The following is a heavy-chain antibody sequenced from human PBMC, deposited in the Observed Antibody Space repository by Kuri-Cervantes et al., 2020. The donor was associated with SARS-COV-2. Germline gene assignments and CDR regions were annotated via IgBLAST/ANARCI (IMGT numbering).Heavy chain of an antibody. D-gene: IGHD1-1*01. J-gene: IGHJ5*02. CDR3: AKDSGVPTAIDWLDP. CDR2: ISSSSYI. Sequence: GESLKISCAASGFTFSSYSMNWVRQAPGKGLEWFSSISSSSYIYYADSVKGRFTISRDNAKNSLYLQMNSLRADDTALYYCAKDSGVPTAIDWLDPWGQGTLVTVSS. V-gene: IGHV3-21*04. CDR1: GFTFSSYS.